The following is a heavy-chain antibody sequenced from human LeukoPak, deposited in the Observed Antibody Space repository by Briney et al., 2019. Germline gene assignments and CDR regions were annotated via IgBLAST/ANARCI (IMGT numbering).Heavy chain of an antibody. Sequence: SETLSLTCTVSGGSIGSHYWTWIRQTPGKGLEWIGYVYDIGSTKYNPSLKSRVTISVDTSKNQFSLKLRSVTAADTAVYYCARISSSNWYNERGAFDVWGQGTMVTVSS. V-gene: IGHV4-59*11. D-gene: IGHD6-13*01. J-gene: IGHJ3*01. CDR3: ARISSSNWYNERGAFDV. CDR2: VYDIGST. CDR1: GGSIGSHY.